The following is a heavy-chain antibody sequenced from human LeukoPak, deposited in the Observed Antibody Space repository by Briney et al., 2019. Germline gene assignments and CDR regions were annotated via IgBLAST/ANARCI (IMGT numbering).Heavy chain of an antibody. CDR2: INHSGST. Sequence: PSETLSLTCAVSGGSLSGYYWTWIRQPPGKGLEWIGEINHSGSTNYNPSLKSRVTISVDTSKNQFSLKLSSVTAADTAVYYCARDSGWFGELLGSAFDIWGQGTMVTVSS. CDR3: ARDSGWFGELLGSAFDI. CDR1: GGSLSGYY. J-gene: IGHJ3*02. V-gene: IGHV4-34*01. D-gene: IGHD3-10*01.